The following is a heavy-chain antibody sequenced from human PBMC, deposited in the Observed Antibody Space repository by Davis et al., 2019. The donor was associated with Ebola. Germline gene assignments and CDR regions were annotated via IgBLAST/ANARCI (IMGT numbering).Heavy chain of an antibody. J-gene: IGHJ4*02. D-gene: IGHD2-2*01. CDR2: ISGSGGST. CDR3: AKGHQLLLSPFDY. V-gene: IGHV3-23*01. Sequence: PGGSLRLSCAASGFTFSSYAMHWVRQAPGKGLEWVSAISGSGGSTYYADSVKGRFTISRDNSKNTLYLQMNSLRAEDTAVYYCAKGHQLLLSPFDYWGQGTLVTVSS. CDR1: GFTFSSYA.